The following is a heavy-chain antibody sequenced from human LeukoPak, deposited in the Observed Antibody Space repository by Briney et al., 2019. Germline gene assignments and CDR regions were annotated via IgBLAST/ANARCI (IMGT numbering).Heavy chain of an antibody. Sequence: PGGSLRLSCAASGFTFSDYYMSWIRQAPGKGLEWVSYISSSSSYTNYADSVKGRFTISRDNAKNSLYLQMNSLRAEDTAVDYCAKTGELLHYGMDVWGQGTTVTVSS. CDR2: ISSSSSYT. CDR3: AKTGELLHYGMDV. D-gene: IGHD1-26*01. V-gene: IGHV3-11*03. CDR1: GFTFSDYY. J-gene: IGHJ6*02.